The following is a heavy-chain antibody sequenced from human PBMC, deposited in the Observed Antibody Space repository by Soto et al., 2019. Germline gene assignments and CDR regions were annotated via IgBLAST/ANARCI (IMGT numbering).Heavy chain of an antibody. CDR3: TTDLWRIAVVVGSTGYFNP. Sequence: LXLSCATSGFTFSDALMSWFLQGPVKGLDWVGRIKSKSDGGTTEYAAPVRGRFTISRDDSKNTLYLQMNSLKTEDTAVYYCTTDLWRIAVVVGSTGYFNPWGQGTPVTVSS. CDR2: IKSKSDGGTT. CDR1: GFTFSDAL. J-gene: IGHJ5*02. D-gene: IGHD2-15*01. V-gene: IGHV3-15*01.